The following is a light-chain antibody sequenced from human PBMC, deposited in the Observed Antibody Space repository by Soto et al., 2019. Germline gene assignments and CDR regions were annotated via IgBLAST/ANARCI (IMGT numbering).Light chain of an antibody. CDR3: QQYCSSGT. Sequence: LKQSPGTLSLSKWERVTLSSRASQSVTSDFLAWYQQKPGQAPRLLIYGASNRATGIPDRFSGSGSGTDFTLTISRLEPEDFAVYYCQQYCSSGTFGQGAKVDVK. CDR1: QSVTSDF. CDR2: GAS. J-gene: IGKJ1*01. V-gene: IGKV3-20*01.